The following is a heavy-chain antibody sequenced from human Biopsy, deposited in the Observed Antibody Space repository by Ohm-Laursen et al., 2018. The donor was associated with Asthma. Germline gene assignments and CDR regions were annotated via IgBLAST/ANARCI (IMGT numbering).Heavy chain of an antibody. CDR2: INPSGAGT. CDR3: ARARETTNYGDSDFDI. V-gene: IGHV1-46*02. J-gene: IGHJ4*02. D-gene: IGHD2-8*01. Sequence: GSSVKVSCKASGFSFDNYFMHWVRQAPGQGLEWMGIINPSGAGTRYAEKFRGRLIVTRDASTRTAFMDLRSLRSDDTPIYFCARARETTNYGDSDFDIWGQGTLITVSS. CDR1: GFSFDNYF.